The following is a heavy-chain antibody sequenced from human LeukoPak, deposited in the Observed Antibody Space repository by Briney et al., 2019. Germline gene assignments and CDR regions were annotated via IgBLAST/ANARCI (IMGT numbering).Heavy chain of an antibody. CDR1: GFTFSSYW. V-gene: IGHV3-7*01. CDR3: ARDSSSWPNYYYYYMDV. CDR2: IKQDGSEK. D-gene: IGHD6-13*01. Sequence: PGGSLRLSCAASGFTFSSYWMSWVRQAPGKGLEWVANIKQDGSEKYYVDSVKGRFTISRDNAKNSLYLQMNSLRAEDTAVYYCARDSSSWPNYYYYYMDVWGKGTTVTVSS. J-gene: IGHJ6*03.